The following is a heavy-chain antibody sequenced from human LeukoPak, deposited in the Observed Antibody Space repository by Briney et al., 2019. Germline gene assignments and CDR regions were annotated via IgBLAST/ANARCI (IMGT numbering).Heavy chain of an antibody. Sequence: GGAPRLSCGASGFPFCSYGVHWVRQAPGKGLEWVAVIAYDGSNKYYADSVKGRFTISRDNSKSTLYLQMNSLRAEDTAVYYCAKDRTLDYWGQGTLVTVSS. CDR1: GFPFCSYG. J-gene: IGHJ4*02. CDR3: AKDRTLDY. CDR2: IAYDGSNK. V-gene: IGHV3-30*18.